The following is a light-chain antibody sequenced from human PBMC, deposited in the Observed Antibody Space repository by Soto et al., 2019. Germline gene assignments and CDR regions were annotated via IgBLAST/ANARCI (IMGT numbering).Light chain of an antibody. CDR1: SSDVGGNNY. Sequence: QSALTQPASVSGSPGQSITLSCTEASSDVGGNNYVSWYQQYPGKAPKLMVCDVSNRPSGVSNRFSGSKSGNTASLTISGLQAEDEADYYCSSFTGTSYVFGTGTKVTVL. V-gene: IGLV2-14*01. CDR3: SSFTGTSYV. J-gene: IGLJ1*01. CDR2: DVS.